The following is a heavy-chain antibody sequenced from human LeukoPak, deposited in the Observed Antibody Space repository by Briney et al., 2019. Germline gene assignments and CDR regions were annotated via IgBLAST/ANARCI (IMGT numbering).Heavy chain of an antibody. CDR1: GGSISSYY. Sequence: SETLSRTCTVAGGSISSYYWTWIRQPPGKGLEWIGYIYYSGSTNYNPSLKSRVTISVDTSKNQFSLKLSSVTAADTAVYYCARQGGGNRNGMDVWGQGTTVTVSS. D-gene: IGHD4-23*01. CDR3: ARQGGGNRNGMDV. V-gene: IGHV4-59*08. CDR2: IYYSGST. J-gene: IGHJ6*02.